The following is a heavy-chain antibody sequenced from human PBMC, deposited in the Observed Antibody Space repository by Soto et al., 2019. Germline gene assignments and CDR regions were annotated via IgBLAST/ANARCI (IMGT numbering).Heavy chain of an antibody. V-gene: IGHV1-46*02. Sequence: QVQLMQSGAEVRKPGASVRLSCETSGYNFHQYYIHWVRQALGQGLEWMGIINLRGGTTEYAHKFRGRVTVTGDTYTRTAYMELRSLRSDDTAIYFCARGPDDSDVPRWDYWGQGTLVTVSS. J-gene: IGHJ4*02. CDR3: ARGPDDSDVPRWDY. CDR1: GYNFHQYY. D-gene: IGHD4-17*01. CDR2: INLRGGTT.